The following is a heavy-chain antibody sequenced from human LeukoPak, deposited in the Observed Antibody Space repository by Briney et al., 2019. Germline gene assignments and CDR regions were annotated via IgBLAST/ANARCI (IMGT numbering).Heavy chain of an antibody. Sequence: GGSLRLSCAASGFTFSSYWMSWVRQAPGQGLEWMGGIIPIFGTVNYAQKFQGRVTIIADKSTSTAYMELSSLRSEDTAVYYCARGRWIAPDERYYFDYWGQGTLVTVSS. D-gene: IGHD5-12*01. J-gene: IGHJ4*02. V-gene: IGHV1-69*06. CDR2: IIPIFGTV. CDR1: GFTFSSYW. CDR3: ARGRWIAPDERYYFDY.